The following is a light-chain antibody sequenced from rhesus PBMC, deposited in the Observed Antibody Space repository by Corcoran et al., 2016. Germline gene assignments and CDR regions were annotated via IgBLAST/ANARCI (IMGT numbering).Light chain of an antibody. CDR2: EVT. CDR1: SSDIGGYNY. CDR3: SSYAGSDTYI. Sequence: QAALTQPRSVSGSPGQSVTISCTGSSSDIGGYNYVSWYQHHPGTAPKLMIYEVTKRPSGVSDRFSGSKSGNTASLTSSGLQAEDEADYFCSSYAGSDTYIFGGGTRLTVL. J-gene: IGLJ1*01. V-gene: IGLV2-32*02.